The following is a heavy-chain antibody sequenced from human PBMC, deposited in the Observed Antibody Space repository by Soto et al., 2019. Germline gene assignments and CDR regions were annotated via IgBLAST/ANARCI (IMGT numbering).Heavy chain of an antibody. D-gene: IGHD2-21*02. CDR2: ISWNSGSI. J-gene: IGHJ4*02. Sequence: EVQLVESGGGLVQPGRSLRLSCAASGFTFDDYAMHWVRQAPGKGLEWVSGISWNSGSIGYADSVKGRFTISRDNAKNSLYLQMNSLRAEDTALYYCAKGLVVTANRAFDYWGQGTLVTVSS. CDR1: GFTFDDYA. V-gene: IGHV3-9*01. CDR3: AKGLVVTANRAFDY.